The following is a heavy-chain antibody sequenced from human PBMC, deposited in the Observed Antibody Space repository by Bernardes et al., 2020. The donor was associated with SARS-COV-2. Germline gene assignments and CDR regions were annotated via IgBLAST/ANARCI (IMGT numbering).Heavy chain of an antibody. CDR2: IYYSGTT. J-gene: IGHJ2*01. Sequence: SESLSLTCTVSGGSIGSYYLAWIRQPPGKGLEWIGDIYYSGTTNYNPSLKSRVTISVDSSQNQFFLNLSSVTPANTAVYYCARDLSHLVRRGFDLWGRGTLVTVSS. V-gene: IGHV4-59*01. CDR1: GGSIGSYY. D-gene: IGHD3-10*01. CDR3: ARDLSHLVRRGFDL.